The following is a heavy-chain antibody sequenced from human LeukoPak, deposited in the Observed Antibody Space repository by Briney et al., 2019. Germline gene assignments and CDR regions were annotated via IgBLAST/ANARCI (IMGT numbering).Heavy chain of an antibody. CDR3: ARGSSRVLGPDFEYFQH. J-gene: IGHJ1*01. CDR2: IYHSGST. Sequence: PSETLSLTCTVSGYSISSGYYWGWIRQPPGKGLEWIGSIYHSGSTYYNPSLKSRVTISVDTSKDQFSLKLSSVTAADTAVYYCARGSSRVLGPDFEYFQHWGQGTLVTVSS. CDR1: GYSISSGYY. D-gene: IGHD6-13*01. V-gene: IGHV4-38-2*02.